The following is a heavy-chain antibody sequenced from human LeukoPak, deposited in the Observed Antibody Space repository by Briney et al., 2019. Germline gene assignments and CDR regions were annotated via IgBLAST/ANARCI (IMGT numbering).Heavy chain of an antibody. CDR1: GFMFSSFS. V-gene: IGHV3-23*01. J-gene: IGHJ6*04. CDR3: ARDSERLLWFGESLTAYYYYGMDV. CDR2: ISAGGST. D-gene: IGHD3-10*01. Sequence: GGSLRLSCAASGFMFSSFSMSWVRHVPGKGLEWVSTISAGGSTYYADSVKGRFTISRDNAKNSLYLQMNSLRAEDTAVYYCARDSERLLWFGESLTAYYYYGMDVWGKGTTVTVSS.